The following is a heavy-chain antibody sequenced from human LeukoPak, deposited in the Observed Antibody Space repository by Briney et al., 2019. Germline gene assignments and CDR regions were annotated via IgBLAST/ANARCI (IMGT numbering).Heavy chain of an antibody. D-gene: IGHD3-22*01. CDR1: GGSFSGYY. J-gene: IGHJ4*02. CDR2: INHSGST. CDR3: ARGRRSYYDSSGYRRVFDY. Sequence: SETLSLTCAVYGGSFSGYYWSWIRQPPGKGLEWIGEINHSGSTNYNPSLKSRVTISVDTSKNQFSLRLSSVTAADTAVYYCARGRRSYYDSSGYRRVFDYWGQGTLVTVSS. V-gene: IGHV4-34*01.